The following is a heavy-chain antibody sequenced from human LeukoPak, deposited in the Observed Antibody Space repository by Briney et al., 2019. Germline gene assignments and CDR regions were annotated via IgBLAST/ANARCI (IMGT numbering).Heavy chain of an antibody. CDR1: GYTFTSYY. Sequence: ASVKVSCKASGYTFTSYYLHWVRQAPGQGLEWMGIINPSGDSTTYAQRFQDRITMTRDTSTSTVYMELSSLRSEDTAVYYCVSIGRNLDLFDYWGQGTLVTVSS. D-gene: IGHD2-21*01. CDR2: INPSGDST. CDR3: VSIGRNLDLFDY. V-gene: IGHV1-46*01. J-gene: IGHJ4*02.